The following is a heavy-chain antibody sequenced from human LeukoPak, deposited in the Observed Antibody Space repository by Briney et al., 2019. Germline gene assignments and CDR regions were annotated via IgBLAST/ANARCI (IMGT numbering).Heavy chain of an antibody. CDR3: ARHSGLRSPFDP. D-gene: IGHD3-3*01. V-gene: IGHV4-39*01. Sequence: SETLSLTCTVSGGSISTTNYYWGWIRQPPGRDLEWIGSIYSSGNTYYNPFLESRVTISVDTSKNQLSLKLTSATAADTSVYYCARHSGLRSPFDPWGQGTLVTVSS. J-gene: IGHJ5*02. CDR1: GGSISTTNYY. CDR2: IYSSGNT.